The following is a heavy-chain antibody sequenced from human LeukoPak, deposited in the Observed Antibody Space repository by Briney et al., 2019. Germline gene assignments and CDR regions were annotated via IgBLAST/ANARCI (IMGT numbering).Heavy chain of an antibody. D-gene: IGHD2-15*01. CDR1: GYTFTGYY. V-gene: IGHV1-2*02. J-gene: IGHJ5*01. CDR3: ARWVGYSNWFDH. Sequence: ASVKVSCKAYGYTFTGYYVLWVRQAPGQGLEWMGWINPNSGGTHSAQKFQGRVTMTRDTSISTAYMELSRLTSDDTAVYYCARWVGYSNWFDHWGQGTLVTVSS. CDR2: INPNSGGT.